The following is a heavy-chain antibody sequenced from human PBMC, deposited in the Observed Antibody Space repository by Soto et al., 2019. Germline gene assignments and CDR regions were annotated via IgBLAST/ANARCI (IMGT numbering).Heavy chain of an antibody. CDR1: GGSISSGGYY. CDR3: ARGEYYDFWSGYLRLNWFDP. Sequence: QVQLQESGPGLVKPSQTLSLTCTVSGGSISSGGYYWSWIRQHPGKGLEWIGYIYYSGSTYYNPSLKSRVTRSVDTSKNQFSLKLSSVTAADTAVYYCARGEYYDFWSGYLRLNWFDPWGQGTLVTVSS. D-gene: IGHD3-3*01. J-gene: IGHJ5*02. V-gene: IGHV4-31*03. CDR2: IYYSGST.